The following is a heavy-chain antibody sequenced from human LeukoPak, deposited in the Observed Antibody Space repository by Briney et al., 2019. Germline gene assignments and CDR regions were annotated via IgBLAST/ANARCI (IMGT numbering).Heavy chain of an antibody. CDR2: IRYDGTKK. J-gene: IGHJ4*02. V-gene: IGHV3-30*02. CDR1: GFSFENYC. Sequence: PGGSLRLSCAASGFSFENYCMHWVRQAPGKGLEWVAFIRYDGTKKYYVDSVKGRFTISRDNSKNTLYLQMDSLRSEDTALYYCVKGANTPYYCYYWGRGTLVTVSS. CDR3: VKGANTPYYCYY. D-gene: IGHD2-8*01.